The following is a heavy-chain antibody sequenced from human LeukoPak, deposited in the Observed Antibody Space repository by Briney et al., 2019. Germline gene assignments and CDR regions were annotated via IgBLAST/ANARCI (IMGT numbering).Heavy chain of an antibody. D-gene: IGHD3-22*01. J-gene: IGHJ4*02. CDR1: GYTFTGYY. V-gene: IGHV1-69*04. Sequence: AASVKVSCKASGYTFTGYYMHWVRQAPGQGLEWMGRIIPILGIANYAQKFQGRVTITADKSTSTAYMELSSLRSEDTAVYYCARGGNYYDTDYWGQGTLVTVSS. CDR2: IIPILGIA. CDR3: ARGGNYYDTDY.